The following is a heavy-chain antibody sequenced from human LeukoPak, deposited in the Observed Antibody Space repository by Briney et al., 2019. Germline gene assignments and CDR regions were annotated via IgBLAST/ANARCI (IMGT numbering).Heavy chain of an antibody. CDR3: ARHSYSGDCPGY. Sequence: GGSLNISFKGSGYSFTSYWIGWVRPMPGKGLEWVGIIYPGDSDTTYSPSLKGQVTISADKSISTAYLQWSSLKASDTAMYYCARHSYSGDCPGYWGQGTLVTVSS. V-gene: IGHV5-51*01. D-gene: IGHD2-21*02. CDR2: IYPGDSDT. J-gene: IGHJ4*02. CDR1: GYSFTSYW.